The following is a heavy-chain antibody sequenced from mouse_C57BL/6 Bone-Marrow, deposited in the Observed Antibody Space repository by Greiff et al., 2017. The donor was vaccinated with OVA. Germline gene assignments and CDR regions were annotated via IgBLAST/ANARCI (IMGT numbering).Heavy chain of an antibody. CDR1: GYTFTSYW. CDR3: ARQAY. J-gene: IGHJ3*01. V-gene: IGHV1-69*01. CDR2: IDPSDSYT. Sequence: VQLQQPGAELVMPGASVKLSCKVSGYTFTSYWMHWVKQRPGQGLEWIGEIDPSDSYTNYNQKFKGKSTLTVDKSSSTAYMQLSSLTSEDSAVYYCARQAYWGQGTLVTVSA.